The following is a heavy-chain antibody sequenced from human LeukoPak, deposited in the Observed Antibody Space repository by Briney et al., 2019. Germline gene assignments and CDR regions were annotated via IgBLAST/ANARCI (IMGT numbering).Heavy chain of an antibody. CDR3: AREVYFYGDSAMEGGFDI. CDR2: ITSSGTTM. J-gene: IGHJ3*02. D-gene: IGHD3-10*01. V-gene: IGHV3-11*04. CDR1: GFTFSSYA. Sequence: GGSLRLSCAASGFTFSSYAMSWIRQAPGKGLEWISYITSSGTTMYYADSVRGRFTISRDNAKNSLHLQMNSLRDEDTAVYYCAREVYFYGDSAMEGGFDIWGQGTMVTVSS.